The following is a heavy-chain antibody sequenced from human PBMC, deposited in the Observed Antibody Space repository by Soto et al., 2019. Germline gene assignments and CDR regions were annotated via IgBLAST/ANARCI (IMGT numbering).Heavy chain of an antibody. CDR1: GFTFSSYE. Sequence: PGGSLRLSCAASGFTFSSYEMNWVRQAPGKGLEWVSYISSSGSTIYYADSVKGRFTISRDNAKNSLYLQMNSLRAEDTAVYYCARAQAWEIFGGVRTSQYYYYGMDVWGQGTTVTVSS. CDR2: ISSSGSTI. D-gene: IGHD3-3*01. J-gene: IGHJ6*02. CDR3: ARAQAWEIFGGVRTSQYYYYGMDV. V-gene: IGHV3-48*03.